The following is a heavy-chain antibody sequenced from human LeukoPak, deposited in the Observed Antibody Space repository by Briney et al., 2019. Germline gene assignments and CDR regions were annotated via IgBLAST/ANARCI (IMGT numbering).Heavy chain of an antibody. CDR2: IYYSGST. CDR1: GGSISSGGYY. V-gene: IGHV4-61*08. J-gene: IGHJ6*02. Sequence: SETLSLTCTVSGGSISSGGYYWSWIRQHPGKGLEWIGYIYYSGSTNYNPSLKSRVTISVDTSKNQFSLKLSSVTAADTAVHYCARYGAVAGTLDYYYYGMDVWGQGTTVTVSS. D-gene: IGHD6-19*01. CDR3: ARYGAVAGTLDYYYYGMDV.